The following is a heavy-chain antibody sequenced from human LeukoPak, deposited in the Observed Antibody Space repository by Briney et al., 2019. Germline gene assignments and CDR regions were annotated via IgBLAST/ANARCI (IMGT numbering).Heavy chain of an antibody. J-gene: IGHJ4*02. Sequence: SETLSLTCTVSGGSVSSGSYYWSWIRQPPGKGLEWIGYIYYSGSTNYNPSLKSRVTISVDTSKNQFSLKLSSVTAADTAVYYCAGSRINSSGYYFEEHYFDYWGQGTLVTVSS. V-gene: IGHV4-61*01. CDR1: GGSVSSGSYY. CDR3: AGSRINSSGYYFEEHYFDY. D-gene: IGHD3-22*01. CDR2: IYYSGST.